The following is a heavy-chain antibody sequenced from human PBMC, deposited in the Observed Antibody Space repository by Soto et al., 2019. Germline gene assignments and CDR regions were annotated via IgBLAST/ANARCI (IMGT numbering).Heavy chain of an antibody. CDR3: AREEAGSRYFPH. V-gene: IGHV3-74*01. J-gene: IGHJ1*01. CDR2: INSDGSST. Sequence: EVQLVESGGGLVQPGGSLRLSCAASGFTFSTYWMHWVRQAPGKGLVWVSRINSDGSSTSYADSVKGRFTISRDNANNTLYLQMNSLRAEDTAVYYCAREEAGSRYFPHWGQGTLVTVSS. CDR1: GFTFSTYW. D-gene: IGHD3-10*01.